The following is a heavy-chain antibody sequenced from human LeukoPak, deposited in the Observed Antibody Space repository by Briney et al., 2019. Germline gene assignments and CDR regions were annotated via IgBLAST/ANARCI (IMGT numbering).Heavy chain of an antibody. Sequence: DSVKGRSTISRDNSKNTLFLHMNSLTAEDTAVYYCAKGRLVPAAVFDYWGQGTPVTVSS. J-gene: IGHJ4*02. D-gene: IGHD2-2*01. CDR3: AKGRLVPAAVFDY. V-gene: IGHV3-23*01.